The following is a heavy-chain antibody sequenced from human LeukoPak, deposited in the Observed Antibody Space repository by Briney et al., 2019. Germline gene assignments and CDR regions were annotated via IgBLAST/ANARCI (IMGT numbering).Heavy chain of an antibody. J-gene: IGHJ5*02. D-gene: IGHD2-2*02. Sequence: PSETLSLTCTVSGGSLSSYYWSWIRQPPGKGLEGIGYIYYSGSTNYNPSLKSRVTISVDTSKNQFSLKLSSVTAADTAVYYCARAIPYNWFDPWGQGTLVTVSS. CDR3: ARAIPYNWFDP. CDR1: GGSLSSYY. V-gene: IGHV4-59*01. CDR2: IYYSGST.